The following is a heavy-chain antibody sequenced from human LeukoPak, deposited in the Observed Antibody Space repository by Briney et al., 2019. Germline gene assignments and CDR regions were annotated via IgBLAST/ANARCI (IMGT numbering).Heavy chain of an antibody. J-gene: IGHJ4*02. CDR2: INPNSGDT. Sequence: ASVKVSCKASGYTFIAYYIHWVRQAPGQGLEWMGRINPNSGDTDYAQKFQGRIITSRDTSISTLYMDLSRLRSDDTAVYYCARVGGSGAYYAFDYWGQGSLVTVSS. CDR1: GYTFIAYY. D-gene: IGHD3-16*01. CDR3: ARVGGSGAYYAFDY. V-gene: IGHV1-2*06.